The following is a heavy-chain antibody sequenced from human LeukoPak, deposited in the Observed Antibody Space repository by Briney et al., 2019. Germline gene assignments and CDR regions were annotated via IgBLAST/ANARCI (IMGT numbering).Heavy chain of an antibody. Sequence: PSQTLSLTCTVSGGSISSGSYYWSWLRQPAGKGLEWIGRIYTSGSTNYNPSLKSRVTISVDTSKNQFSLKLSSVTAADTAVYYCARVVTKVTTSFMVVNWFDPWGQGTLVTVSS. V-gene: IGHV4-61*02. J-gene: IGHJ5*02. CDR3: ARVVTKVTTSFMVVNWFDP. CDR2: IYTSGST. CDR1: GGSISSGSYY. D-gene: IGHD2-21*01.